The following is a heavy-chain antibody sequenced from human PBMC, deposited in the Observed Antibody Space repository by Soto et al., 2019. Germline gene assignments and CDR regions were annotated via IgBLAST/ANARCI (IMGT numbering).Heavy chain of an antibody. V-gene: IGHV4-39*01. J-gene: IGHJ1*01. D-gene: IGHD3-22*01. CDR3: ARGYDSSGYYYSEYFQH. CDR1: GGSISSSSYY. Sequence: SETLSLTCTVSGGSISSSSYYWGWIRQPPGKGLEWIGSIYHSGSTYYNPSLKSRVTISVDTSKNQFSLKLSSVTAADTAVYYCARGYDSSGYYYSEYFQHWGQGTLVTVSS. CDR2: IYHSGST.